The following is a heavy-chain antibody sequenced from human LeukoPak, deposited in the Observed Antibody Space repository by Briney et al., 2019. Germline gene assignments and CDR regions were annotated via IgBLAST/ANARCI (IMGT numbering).Heavy chain of an antibody. J-gene: IGHJ6*04. CDR1: GYTLTDYY. D-gene: IGHD2-2*01. Sequence: ASVKVPCKASGYTLTDYYIHWVRQAPGQGLEWMGWINPNTGGTNCAQRFQGRVTMTRDTSISTAYMDLSRLTSDDTAVYYCARGVVSYRLDAWGKGTTVIVSS. V-gene: IGHV1-2*02. CDR2: INPNTGGT. CDR3: ARGVVSYRLDA.